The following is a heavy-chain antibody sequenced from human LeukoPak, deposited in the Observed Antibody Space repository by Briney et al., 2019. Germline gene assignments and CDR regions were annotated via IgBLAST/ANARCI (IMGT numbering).Heavy chain of an antibody. J-gene: IGHJ4*02. D-gene: IGHD3-16*02. V-gene: IGHV4-59*08. CDR1: GASISNYY. CDR3: ARSDIWGSYRFLDY. CDR2: MLYSGST. Sequence: SETLSLTCTVSGASISNYYWSWIRQSPGKGLEWIGYMLYSGSTNQNPSLRSRVTISVDTSKNQVSLKLSSVTAADTAVYNCARSDIWGSYRFLDYWGQGTLVTVSS.